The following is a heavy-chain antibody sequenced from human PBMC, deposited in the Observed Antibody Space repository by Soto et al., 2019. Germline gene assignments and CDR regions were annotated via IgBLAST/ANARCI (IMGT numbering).Heavy chain of an antibody. CDR3: VRVAHGDFFDH. CDR2: TRNRANGYTT. CDR1: GFPFSALY. D-gene: IGHD4-17*01. J-gene: IGHJ4*02. V-gene: IGHV3-72*01. Sequence: DVQLVESGGGLVQPGGSLRLSCAASGFPFSALYMDWVRQAPGRGLEWVGRTRNRANGYTTDYAASVKGRFIVSRDDSTNSLFHQMNILKTDDTAMYYCVRVAHGDFFDHWGRGTLVTVSS.